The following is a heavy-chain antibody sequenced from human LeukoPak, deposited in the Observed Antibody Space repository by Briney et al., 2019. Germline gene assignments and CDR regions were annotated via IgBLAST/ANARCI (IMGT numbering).Heavy chain of an antibody. V-gene: IGHV1-69*04. J-gene: IGHJ3*02. CDR1: GGTFSSYA. D-gene: IGHD5-12*01. CDR2: IIPILGIA. Sequence: GASVKVSCKASGGTFSSYAISWVRQAPGQGLEWMGRIIPILGIANYAQKFQGRVTITADKSTSTAYMELSSLRSEDTAVYYCAREKSDIVATYAFDIWGQGTMVTVSS. CDR3: AREKSDIVATYAFDI.